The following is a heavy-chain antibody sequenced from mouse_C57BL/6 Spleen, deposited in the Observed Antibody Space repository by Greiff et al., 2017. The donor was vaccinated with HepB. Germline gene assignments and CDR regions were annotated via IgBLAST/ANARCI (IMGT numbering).Heavy chain of an antibody. V-gene: IGHV7-3*01. CDR2: IRNKANGYTT. Sequence: EVQLVESGGGLVQPGGSLSLSCAASGFTFTDYYMSWVRQPPGKALEWLGFIRNKANGYTTEYSSSVKGRFTISRDNSQSILYLQMNALRAEDRATDYWAGDRVYCEATGAMGYWGQGTAGTVSS. CDR1: GFTFTDYY. J-gene: IGHJ4*01. CDR3: AGDRVYCEATGAMGY. D-gene: IGHD2-4*01.